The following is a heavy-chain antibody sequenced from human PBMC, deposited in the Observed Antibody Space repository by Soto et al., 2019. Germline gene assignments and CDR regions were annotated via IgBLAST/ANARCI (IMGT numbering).Heavy chain of an antibody. CDR1: GYTFTGYY. D-gene: IGHD1-7*01. CDR3: ATDLNLGGRNWFDP. V-gene: IGHV1-2*02. CDR2: INPNSGGT. J-gene: IGHJ5*02. Sequence: QVQLVQSGAEVKKPGASVKVSCKASGYTFTGYYMHWVRQAPGQGLEWMGWINPNSGGTNYAQKFQGRVTMTEDTSTDTAYMELSSLRSEDTAVYYCATDLNLGGRNWFDPWGQGTLVTVSS.